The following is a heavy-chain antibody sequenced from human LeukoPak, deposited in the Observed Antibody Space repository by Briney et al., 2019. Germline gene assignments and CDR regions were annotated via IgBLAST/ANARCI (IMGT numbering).Heavy chain of an antibody. CDR2: IYYSGST. D-gene: IGHD1-26*01. J-gene: IGHJ4*02. V-gene: IGHV4-39*01. CDR1: GNSISSSSYY. Sequence: SETLSLTCSVYGNSISSSSYYWAWIRQPPGKGLEWIGSIYYSGSTYHNPSLKSRVTISVDTSKNQFSLKLSSVTAADTAVYYCARAESRQSYSGTYGYWGQGTLVTVSS. CDR3: ARAESRQSYSGTYGY.